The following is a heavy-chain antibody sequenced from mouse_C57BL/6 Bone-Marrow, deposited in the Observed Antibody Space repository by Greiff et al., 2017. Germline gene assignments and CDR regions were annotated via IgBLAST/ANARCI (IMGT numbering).Heavy chain of an antibody. Sequence: EVQLQQSGPVLVKPGASVEMSCKASGYTFTDYYMNWVKQSHGKSLEWIGVINPYNGGTSYNQKFKGKATLTVDKSSSTAYMELNSLTSEDSAVYYCARIYGYFDVWGTGTTVTGSS. CDR2: INPYNGGT. CDR3: ARIYGYFDV. CDR1: GYTFTDYY. J-gene: IGHJ1*03. V-gene: IGHV1-19*01.